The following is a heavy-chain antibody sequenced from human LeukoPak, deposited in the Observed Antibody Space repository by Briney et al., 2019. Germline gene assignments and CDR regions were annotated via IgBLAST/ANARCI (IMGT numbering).Heavy chain of an antibody. J-gene: IGHJ4*02. D-gene: IGHD6-13*01. CDR3: AKSGGQFSSSWDYYFDY. V-gene: IGHV3-30*18. CDR1: GFTFSSYG. Sequence: PGGSLRLSRAASGFTFSSYGMHWVRQAPGKGLEWVAVISYDGSNKYYADSVKGRFTISRDNSKNTLYLQMSTLRAEDTAVYYCAKSGGQFSSSWDYYFDYWGQGTWSPSPQ. CDR2: ISYDGSNK.